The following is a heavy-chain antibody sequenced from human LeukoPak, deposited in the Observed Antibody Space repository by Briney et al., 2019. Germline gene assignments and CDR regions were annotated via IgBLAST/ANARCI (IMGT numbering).Heavy chain of an antibody. CDR3: ARDQDGSGSYPSGAFDI. V-gene: IGHV3-21*01. CDR2: ISSSSSYI. J-gene: IGHJ3*02. Sequence: GGSLRLSCAASGFTFSSYSMNWVRQAPGKGLEWVSSISSSSSYIYYADSVKGRFTISRDNAKNSLYLQMNSLRAEDTAVYYCARDQDGSGSYPSGAFDIWGQGTMVTVSS. D-gene: IGHD3-10*01. CDR1: GFTFSSYS.